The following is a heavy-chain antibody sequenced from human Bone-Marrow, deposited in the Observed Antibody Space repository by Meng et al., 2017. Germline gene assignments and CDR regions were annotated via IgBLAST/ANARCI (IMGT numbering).Heavy chain of an antibody. CDR2: ISWNSGSI. CDR1: GFTFDDYA. J-gene: IGHJ4*02. D-gene: IGHD3-3*01. Sequence: SLKISCAASGFTFDDYAMHWVRQAPGKGLELVSGISWNSGSIGYADSVKGRFTISRDNAKNSLYLQMNSLRAEDTALYYCAKAEGNYDFWSGPTYYFDYWGQGTLVTVSS. V-gene: IGHV3-9*01. CDR3: AKAEGNYDFWSGPTYYFDY.